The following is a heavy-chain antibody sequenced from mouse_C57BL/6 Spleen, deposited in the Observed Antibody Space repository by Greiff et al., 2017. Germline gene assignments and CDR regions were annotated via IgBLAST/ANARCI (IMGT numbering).Heavy chain of an antibody. CDR3: ARSWVYYYGSSPYWYVDV. Sequence: QVQLQQSGAELARPGASVKLSCKASGYTFTSYGISWVKQRTGQGLEWIGEIYPRSGNTYYNEKFKGKATLTADKSSSTAYMELRSLTSEDSAVYFCARSWVYYYGSSPYWYVDVWGTGTTVTVSS. D-gene: IGHD1-1*01. CDR2: IYPRSGNT. V-gene: IGHV1-81*01. J-gene: IGHJ1*03. CDR1: GYTFTSYG.